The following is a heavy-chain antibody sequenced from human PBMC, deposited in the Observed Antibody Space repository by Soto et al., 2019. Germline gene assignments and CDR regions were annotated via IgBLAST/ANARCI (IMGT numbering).Heavy chain of an antibody. V-gene: IGHV3-21*01. CDR3: ARFGSGGSCYQRCAFDI. J-gene: IGHJ3*02. CDR1: GFTFSSYS. CDR2: ISSSSSYI. D-gene: IGHD2-15*01. Sequence: EVQLVESGGGLVKPGGSLRLSCAASGFTFSSYSMNWVRQAPGKGLEWVSSISSSSSYIYYADSVKGRFTISRDNDKNSLYLQMNSLRAEDTAVYYCARFGSGGSCYQRCAFDIWGQGTMVTVSS.